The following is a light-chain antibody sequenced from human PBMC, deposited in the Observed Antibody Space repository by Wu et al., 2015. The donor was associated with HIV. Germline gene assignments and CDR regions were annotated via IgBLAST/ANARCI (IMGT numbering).Light chain of an antibody. V-gene: IGKV1-6*01. CDR2: AAS. Sequence: AIHMTQSPSSLSASVGDRVTITCRASQGIETDLDWYQQRPGKAPKLLIYAASILQSEIPSRFSATRSGTYFTLTISGLQPEDFATYYCLQNYHYPWTFGQGTKVEIK. J-gene: IGKJ1*01. CDR3: LQNYHYPWT. CDR1: QGIETD.